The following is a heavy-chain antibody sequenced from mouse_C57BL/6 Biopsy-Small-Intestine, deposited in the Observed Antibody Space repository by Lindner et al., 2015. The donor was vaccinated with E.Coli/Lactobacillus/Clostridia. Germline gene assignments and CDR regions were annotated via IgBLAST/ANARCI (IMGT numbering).Heavy chain of an antibody. J-gene: IGHJ1*01. V-gene: IGHV14-2*02. CDR3: ARDIGWGRRLDV. Sequence: SVKVSCKASGYSLTGYYIHWVRQAPGQGLEWMGWINPNGGGPNDAQKFQGRLTFTTDASINTAYLEVSRLTSDDTAIYYCARDIGWGRRLDVWGQGTLVTVSS. CDR1: GYSLTGYY. CDR2: INPNGGGP. D-gene: IGHD1-2*01.